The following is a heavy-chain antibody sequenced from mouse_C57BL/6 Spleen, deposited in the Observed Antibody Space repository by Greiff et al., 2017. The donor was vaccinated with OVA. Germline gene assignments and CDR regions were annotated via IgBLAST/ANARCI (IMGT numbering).Heavy chain of an antibody. CDR2: INPSNGGT. J-gene: IGHJ2*01. D-gene: IGHD1-1*01. CDR1: GYTFTSYW. CDR3: ARKTGSSSFDY. V-gene: IGHV1-53*01. Sequence: QVQLQQPGTELVKPGASVKLSCKASGYTFTSYWMHWVKQRPGQGLEWIGNINPSNGGTNYNEKFKSKATVTVDKSSSTAYMQLSSLTSEDSAVYYGARKTGSSSFDYWGQGTTHTVAS.